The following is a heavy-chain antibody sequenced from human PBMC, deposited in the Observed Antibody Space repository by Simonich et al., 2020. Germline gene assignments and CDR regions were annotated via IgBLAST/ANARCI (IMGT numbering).Heavy chain of an antibody. D-gene: IGHD2-15*01. Sequence: QVQLVQSGAEVKKPGASVKVSCKASGYTFTSYGISWVRQAPGQGLEWMGGIRAYNGNTNYAQKPQGRVTMTTDTSTSTAYMGLRSLRSDDTAVYYCARASRGTWWYYYFDYWGQGTLVTVSS. CDR2: IRAYNGNT. V-gene: IGHV1-18*01. J-gene: IGHJ4*02. CDR3: ARASRGTWWYYYFDY. CDR1: GYTFTSYG.